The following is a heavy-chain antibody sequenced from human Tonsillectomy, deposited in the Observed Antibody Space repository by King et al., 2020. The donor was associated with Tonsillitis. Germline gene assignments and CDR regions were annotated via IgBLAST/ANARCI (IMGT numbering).Heavy chain of an antibody. CDR1: GGTFSSYP. Sequence: QLVQSGAEVKKPGSSVKVSCKASGGTFSSYPITWVRQAPGQGLEWMGGIIPISGTTNYAQKFQGRVTITADESTSTAYMGLSSLRSEDTAMYYCARILSDAAMVLYYFDYWGQGTLVTVSS. J-gene: IGHJ4*02. V-gene: IGHV1-69*12. D-gene: IGHD5-18*01. CDR2: IIPISGTT. CDR3: ARILSDAAMVLYYFDY.